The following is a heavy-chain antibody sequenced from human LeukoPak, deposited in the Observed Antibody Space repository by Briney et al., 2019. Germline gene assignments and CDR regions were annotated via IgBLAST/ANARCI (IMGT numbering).Heavy chain of an antibody. CDR2: ISSSSNTI. CDR1: GFTFSTYS. Sequence: PGXSLRLSCAASGFTFSTYSMNWVRQAPGKGLEWVSYISSSSNTIYYADSVKGRFTISRDNAKNSLYLQMNSLRAEDTAVYYCAREASGYPDYWGQGTLVTVSS. D-gene: IGHD5-12*01. J-gene: IGHJ4*02. CDR3: AREASGYPDY. V-gene: IGHV3-48*01.